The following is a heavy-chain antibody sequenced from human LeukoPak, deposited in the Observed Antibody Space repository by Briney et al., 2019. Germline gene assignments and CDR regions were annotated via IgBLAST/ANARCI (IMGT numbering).Heavy chain of an antibody. D-gene: IGHD6-13*01. CDR1: GGSISSGGYY. V-gene: IGHV4-30-2*01. CDR2: IYHSGST. Sequence: SQTLSLTCSVSGGSISSGGYYWSWIRQPSGKGLEWIGYIYHSGSTYYNPSLKSRVTISVDRSKNQFSLKLSSVTAADTAVYYCARGTAAAGWYFDLWGRGTLVTVSS. CDR3: ARGTAAAGWYFDL. J-gene: IGHJ2*01.